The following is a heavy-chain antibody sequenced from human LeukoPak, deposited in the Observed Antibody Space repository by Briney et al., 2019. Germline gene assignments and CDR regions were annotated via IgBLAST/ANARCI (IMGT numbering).Heavy chain of an antibody. D-gene: IGHD4-17*01. V-gene: IGHV3-74*01. J-gene: IGHJ5*02. CDR2: ITGDGSGI. CDR3: ARDAYTTTSNWLDP. CDR1: GFTLNKYW. Sequence: GGSLRLSCEASGFTLNKYWMHWVRQAPGKGLVWVSRITGDGSGIAYADSVKGRFTVSRDDAKNTLFLQMTSLRVEDTAIYYCARDAYTTTSNWLDPWGQGTLVTVSS.